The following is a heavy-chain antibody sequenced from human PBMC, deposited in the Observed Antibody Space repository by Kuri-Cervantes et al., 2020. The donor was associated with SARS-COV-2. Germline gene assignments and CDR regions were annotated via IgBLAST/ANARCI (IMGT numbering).Heavy chain of an antibody. Sequence: GESLKISCAASGFTVSSNYMSWVRQAPGKGLEWVSVIYSGGSTYYADSVKGRFTISRDNAKNSLYLQMNSLRAEDTAVYYCARGITGTTPSWMSYYYYMDVWGKGTTVTVSS. CDR3: ARGITGTTPSWMSYYYYMDV. J-gene: IGHJ6*03. D-gene: IGHD1-7*01. CDR1: GFTVSSNY. CDR2: IYSGGST. V-gene: IGHV3-53*01.